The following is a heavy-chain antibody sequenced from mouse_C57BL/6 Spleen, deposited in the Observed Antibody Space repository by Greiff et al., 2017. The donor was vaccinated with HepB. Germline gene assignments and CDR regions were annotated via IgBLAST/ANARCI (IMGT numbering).Heavy chain of an antibody. J-gene: IGHJ4*01. CDR2: INPNNGGT. V-gene: IGHV1-18*01. CDR3: ARWDGGYYGAMDY. D-gene: IGHD2-3*01. CDR1: GYTFTDYN. Sequence: EVQLQQSGPELVKPGASVKIPCKASGYTFTDYNMDWVKQSHGKSLEWIGDINPNNGGTNYNQKFKGKATLIVDKSSSTAYMELRSLTSEDTAVYYCARWDGGYYGAMDYWGQGTSVTVSS.